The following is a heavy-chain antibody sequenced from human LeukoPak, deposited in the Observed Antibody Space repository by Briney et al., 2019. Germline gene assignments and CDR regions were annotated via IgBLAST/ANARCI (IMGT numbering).Heavy chain of an antibody. J-gene: IGHJ6*03. CDR1: GGSISSYY. CDR2: IYTSGST. D-gene: IGHD4-17*01. CDR3: ARGDYGDRNNHYYMDV. V-gene: IGHV4-4*07. Sequence: SETLSLTCTVSGGSISSYYWSWIRQPAGKGLEWIGRIYTSGSTNYNPSLKSRVTMSVDTSKNQISLKLSSVTAADTAVYYCARGDYGDRNNHYYMDVWGKGTTVTVSS.